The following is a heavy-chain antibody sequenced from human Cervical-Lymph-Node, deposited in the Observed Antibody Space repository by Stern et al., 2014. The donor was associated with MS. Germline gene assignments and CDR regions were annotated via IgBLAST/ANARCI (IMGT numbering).Heavy chain of an antibody. CDR2: IAWDDDK. CDR1: GFSLSDSGMC. V-gene: IGHV2-70*01. Sequence: QVTLRESGPALVKPTQTLTLTCTFSGFSLSDSGMCVSWIRQPPGKALEWLAFIAWDDDKYYSTSLKPRLTISKDTSKNQVVLRMTNMDPVDTAAYYCARTRTSRGWFDFWGQGTLVTVSS. CDR3: ARTRTSRGWFDF. D-gene: IGHD3-10*01. J-gene: IGHJ5*01.